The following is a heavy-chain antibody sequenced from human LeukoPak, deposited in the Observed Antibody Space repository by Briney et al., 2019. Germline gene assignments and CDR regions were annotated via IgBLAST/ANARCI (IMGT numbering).Heavy chain of an antibody. CDR3: ARDPHSSSWYPGGYYYYYMDV. CDR1: GFPFSSYA. V-gene: IGHV3-30-3*01. D-gene: IGHD6-13*01. Sequence: PGRSLRPSCAASGFPFSSYAMHWVRPAPGKGLGGVAVISYEGSNKYYADSVKGRFTISRDNSKNTLYLQMNSLRAEDTAVYYCARDPHSSSWYPGGYYYYYMDVWGKGTTVTVSS. CDR2: ISYEGSNK. J-gene: IGHJ6*03.